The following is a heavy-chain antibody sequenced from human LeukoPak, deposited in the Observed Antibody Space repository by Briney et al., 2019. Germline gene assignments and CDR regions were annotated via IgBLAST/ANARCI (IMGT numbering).Heavy chain of an antibody. CDR2: ISSSSSYI. Sequence: GGSLRLSCAASGFTFSSYSMNWVRQAPGKGLEWVSSISSSSSYIYYADSVKGRFTISRDNAKNSLNLQMNSLRAEDTAMYYCAREKGYYDTWGDYNYYGMDVWGQGTTVTVSS. J-gene: IGHJ6*02. V-gene: IGHV3-21*01. CDR1: GFTFSSYS. D-gene: IGHD3-22*01. CDR3: AREKGYYDTWGDYNYYGMDV.